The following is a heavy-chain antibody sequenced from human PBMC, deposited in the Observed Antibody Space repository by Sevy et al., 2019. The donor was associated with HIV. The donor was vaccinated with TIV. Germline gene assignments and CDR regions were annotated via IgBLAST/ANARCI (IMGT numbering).Heavy chain of an antibody. V-gene: IGHV4-59*01. CDR1: GGSISSYY. CDR3: ARATLIAGNNWFDP. J-gene: IGHJ5*02. Sequence: SETLSLTCTVSGGSISSYYWSWIRQPPGKGLEWIGSIYYSGSTNYNPSLKSRVTISVDTSKNQFSLKLSSVTAADTAVYYCARATLIAGNNWFDPWGQGTLVTVSS. D-gene: IGHD2-15*01. CDR2: IYYSGST.